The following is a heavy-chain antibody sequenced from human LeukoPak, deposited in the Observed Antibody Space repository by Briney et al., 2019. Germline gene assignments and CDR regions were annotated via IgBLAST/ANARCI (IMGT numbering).Heavy chain of an antibody. V-gene: IGHV4-39*07. J-gene: IGHJ4*02. D-gene: IGHD5-18*01. Sequence: SETLSLTCTVYGGSISSSGSCWGWIRQRPGKELEWYSNIYDSGSTYYNPSLKSRVTISVDTSKNQFSLKLSSVTAADTAVYYCARSMDGGDTPMGNYWGQGTPVTVSS. CDR1: GGSISSSGSC. CDR3: ARSMDGGDTPMGNY. CDR2: IYDSGST.